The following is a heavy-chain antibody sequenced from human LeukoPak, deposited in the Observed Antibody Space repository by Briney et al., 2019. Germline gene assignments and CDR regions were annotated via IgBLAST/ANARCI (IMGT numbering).Heavy chain of an antibody. V-gene: IGHV3-30*18. CDR3: AKSGEGRYYDSSGYYHLTEYYFDY. CDR2: ISYDGSNK. Sequence: GGSLSLSCAASGFTFSSYGMHWVRQAPGKGLEWVAVISYDGSNKYYADSVKGRFTISRDNSKNTLYLQMNSLRAEDTAVYYCAKSGEGRYYDSSGYYHLTEYYFDYWGQGTLVTVSS. CDR1: GFTFSSYG. J-gene: IGHJ4*02. D-gene: IGHD3-22*01.